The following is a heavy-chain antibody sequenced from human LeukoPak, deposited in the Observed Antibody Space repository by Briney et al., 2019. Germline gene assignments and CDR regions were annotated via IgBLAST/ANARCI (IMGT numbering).Heavy chain of an antibody. J-gene: IGHJ4*02. CDR2: IKQDGSEK. V-gene: IGHV3-7*01. D-gene: IGHD5/OR15-5a*01. CDR1: GFTFSSCW. Sequence: GGSLRLSCAASGFTFSSCWMSWVRQAPGKGLEWVANIKQDGSEKYYVDSVKGRFTISRDNAKNSLYLQMNSLRAEDTAVYYCARDSLYGDYCDYWGQGTLVTVSS. CDR3: ARDSLYGDYCDY.